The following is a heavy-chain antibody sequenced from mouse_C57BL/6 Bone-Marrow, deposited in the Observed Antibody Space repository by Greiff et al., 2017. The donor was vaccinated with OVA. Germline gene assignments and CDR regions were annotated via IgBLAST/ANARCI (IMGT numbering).Heavy chain of an antibody. J-gene: IGHJ3*01. CDR1: GYTFTSYW. CDR3: ARRDGYDGGFAY. Sequence: QVQLQQPGAELVMPGASVKLSCKASGYTFTSYWMHWVKQRPGQGLEWIGEIDPSDSYTNYTQKFKGKSTLTVDTSSSTAYMQLSSLTSEDSAVFYCARRDGYDGGFAYWGQGTLVTVSA. D-gene: IGHD2-2*01. V-gene: IGHV1-69*01. CDR2: IDPSDSYT.